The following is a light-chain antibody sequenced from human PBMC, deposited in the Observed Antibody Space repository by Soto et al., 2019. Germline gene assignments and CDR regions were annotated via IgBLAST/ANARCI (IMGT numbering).Light chain of an antibody. CDR2: EVS. CDR3: SSYAGSNNPVV. J-gene: IGLJ2*01. Sequence: QSALTQPPSASGSPGQSVTISCTGTSSDVGGYNYVSWYQQHPGKAPKLMIYEVSKRPSGVPDRFSGSKSGNTASLTVSGLQAEDEADYYCSSYAGSNNPVVFGGGTKLTVL. V-gene: IGLV2-8*01. CDR1: SSDVGGYNY.